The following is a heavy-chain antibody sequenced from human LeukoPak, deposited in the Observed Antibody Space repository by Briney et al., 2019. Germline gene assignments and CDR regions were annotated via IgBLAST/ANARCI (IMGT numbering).Heavy chain of an antibody. Sequence: SQTLSLTCTVSGGSISSGSYYWSWIRQPAGKGLEWIGRIYTSGSTNYNPSLKSRVTISVDTSKNQFSLKLGSVTAADTAVYYCARGLGGTGFSFDAFDIWGQGTMVTVSS. CDR3: ARGLGGTGFSFDAFDI. CDR1: GGSISSGSYY. J-gene: IGHJ3*02. D-gene: IGHD1-1*01. V-gene: IGHV4-61*02. CDR2: IYTSGST.